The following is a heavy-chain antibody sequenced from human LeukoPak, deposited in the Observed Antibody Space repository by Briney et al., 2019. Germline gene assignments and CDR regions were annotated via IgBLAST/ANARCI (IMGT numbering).Heavy chain of an antibody. CDR2: ISSSSSYI. CDR1: GFTVSSNS. V-gene: IGHV3-21*01. J-gene: IGHJ4*02. D-gene: IGHD3-22*01. CDR3: ARGSLGITMIVDYYFDY. Sequence: GGSLRLSCTVSGFTVSSNSMSWVRQAPGKGLEWVSSISSSSSYIYYADSVKGRFTISRDNAKNSLYLQMNSLRAEDTAVYYCARGSLGITMIVDYYFDYWGQGTLVTVSP.